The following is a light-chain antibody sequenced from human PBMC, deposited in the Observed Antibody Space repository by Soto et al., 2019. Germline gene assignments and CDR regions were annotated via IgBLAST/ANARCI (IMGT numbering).Light chain of an antibody. J-gene: IGKJ1*01. Sequence: EIVMTQSPGTLSLSPGERATLSCRASQSVSTNLAWYQQIPGQAPRLLIYGASTRATGIPARFSGSGSGSEFTLAISSLQSEDFAVYDCQPYNDWPQSFGLGTKVEIK. CDR3: QPYNDWPQS. V-gene: IGKV3-15*01. CDR1: QSVSTN. CDR2: GAS.